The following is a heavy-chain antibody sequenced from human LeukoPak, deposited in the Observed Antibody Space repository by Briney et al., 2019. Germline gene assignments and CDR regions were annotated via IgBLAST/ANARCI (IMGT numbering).Heavy chain of an antibody. Sequence: SQTLSLTCAISGDSVSSNSAAWNWIRQSPSRGLEWLGRTYYRSKWYNDYAVSVKSRITINPDTSKNQFSLQLNSVTPEDTAVYYCARDLGYSSSWLFGYYFDYWGQGTLVTVSS. CDR3: ARDLGYSSSWLFGYYFDY. V-gene: IGHV6-1*01. CDR2: TYYRSKWYN. D-gene: IGHD6-13*01. CDR1: GDSVSSNSAA. J-gene: IGHJ4*02.